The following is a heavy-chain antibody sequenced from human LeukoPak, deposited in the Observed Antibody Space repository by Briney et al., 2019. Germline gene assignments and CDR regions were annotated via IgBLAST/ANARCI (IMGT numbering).Heavy chain of an antibody. CDR3: TREVSGSLYFDY. Sequence: NTGGSLRLSCAASGFTFSDYYMSWIRQAPGKGLEWVSYISSSGSTIYYADSVKGRFTISRDNAKNSLYLQMNSLRAEDTAVYYCTREVSGSLYFDYWGQGTLVTVSS. CDR2: ISSSGSTI. V-gene: IGHV3-11*01. J-gene: IGHJ4*02. CDR1: GFTFSDYY. D-gene: IGHD1-26*01.